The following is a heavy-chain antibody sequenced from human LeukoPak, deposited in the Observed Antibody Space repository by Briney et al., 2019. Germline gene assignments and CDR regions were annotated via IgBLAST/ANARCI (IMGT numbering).Heavy chain of an antibody. CDR1: GFTFCSYA. CDR3: ARGQRHTGITIFGVVSVGYYMDV. D-gene: IGHD3-3*01. V-gene: IGHV3-30*04. J-gene: IGHJ6*03. Sequence: GGSLRLSCAASGFTFCSYAMHWVRQAPGKGLEWVAVISYDGSNKYYADSVKGRFTISRDNSKNTLYLQTNSLRAEDTAVYYCARGQRHTGITIFGVVSVGYYMDVWGKGTTVTVSS. CDR2: ISYDGSNK.